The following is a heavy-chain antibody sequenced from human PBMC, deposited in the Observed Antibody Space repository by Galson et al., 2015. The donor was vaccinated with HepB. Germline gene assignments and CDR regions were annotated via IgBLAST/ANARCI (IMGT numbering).Heavy chain of an antibody. CDR1: GFTFSSYS. D-gene: IGHD3-22*01. CDR3: ARDNYYDSSGYLY. V-gene: IGHV3-48*02. Sequence: SLRLSCAASGFTFSSYSMNWVRQAPGKGLEWVSYISSSSSTIYYADSAKGRFTISRDNAKNSLYLQMNSLRDEDTAVYYCARDNYYDSSGYLYWGQGTLVTVSS. CDR2: ISSSSSTI. J-gene: IGHJ4*02.